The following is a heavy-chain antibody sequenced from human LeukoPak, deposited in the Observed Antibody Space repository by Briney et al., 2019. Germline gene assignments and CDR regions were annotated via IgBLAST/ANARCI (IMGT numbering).Heavy chain of an antibody. Sequence: GGSLRLSCAASGFTFSNYNMNWVRQAPGKGLEWVSSISSSSYIYYADSGKGRFTISRDNAKNSLYLQMNSLRAEDTAVYYCAGTTVTTWANYFDYWGQGTLVTVSS. D-gene: IGHD4-17*01. J-gene: IGHJ4*02. V-gene: IGHV3-21*01. CDR2: ISSSSYI. CDR3: AGTTVTTWANYFDY. CDR1: GFTFSNYN.